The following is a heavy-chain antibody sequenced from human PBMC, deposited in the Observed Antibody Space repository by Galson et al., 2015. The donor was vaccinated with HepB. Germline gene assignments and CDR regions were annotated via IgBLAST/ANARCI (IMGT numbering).Heavy chain of an antibody. Sequence: SLRLSCAASGFTFSSYAMNWVRQAPGKGLEWVSAIIGSGGGTYYADSVKGRFTISRDNSKNTLYLQMNSLRAEDTAVYYCAKEVETTGRRYYGEYFQHWGQGTLVTVSS. J-gene: IGHJ1*01. CDR3: AKEVETTGRRYYGEYFQH. V-gene: IGHV3-23*01. CDR1: GFTFSSYA. CDR2: IIGSGGGT. D-gene: IGHD4-17*01.